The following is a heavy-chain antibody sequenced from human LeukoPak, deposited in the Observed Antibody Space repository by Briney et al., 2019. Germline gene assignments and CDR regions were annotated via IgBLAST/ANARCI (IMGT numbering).Heavy chain of an antibody. J-gene: IGHJ4*02. D-gene: IGHD3-16*01. V-gene: IGHV1-18*01. CDR3: ARSDVWGELHLDY. Sequence: ASVKVSCKASGSTFNSYGISWVRQAPGQGLEWMAWISAYNGKTNYAQKFQGRGTMTTDRSTSTAYMELRSLTSDDTAVYYCARSDVWGELHLDYWGQGTLVTVSS. CDR1: GSTFNSYG. CDR2: ISAYNGKT.